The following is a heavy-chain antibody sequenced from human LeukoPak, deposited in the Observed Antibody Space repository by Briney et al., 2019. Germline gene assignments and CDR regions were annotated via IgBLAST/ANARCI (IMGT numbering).Heavy chain of an antibody. CDR3: VKDQSGSGSW. J-gene: IGHJ4*02. V-gene: IGHV3-64D*06. Sequence: GGSLRLSCSASGFTFSTYAMHWARQAPGKGLEYVSSITSDGGSTYYADSVKGRFTISRDNSKNTLYLQVNSLRPEDTAVYYCVKDQSGSGSWWGQGTLVTVSS. CDR1: GFTFSTYA. CDR2: ITSDGGST. D-gene: IGHD3-10*01.